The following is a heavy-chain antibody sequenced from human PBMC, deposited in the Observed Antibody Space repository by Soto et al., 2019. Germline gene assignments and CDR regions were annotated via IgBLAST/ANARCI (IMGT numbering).Heavy chain of an antibody. CDR3: ARGTPSPLIVASSRGHWFDP. J-gene: IGHJ5*02. V-gene: IGHV4-59*08. CDR2: MYYGGRT. CDR1: GGCISSYY. Sequence: SETLSLTCTVSGGCISSYYWSWIRQPPGKGLEWIGYMYYGGRTNYNPCLKSRVAISVDTSKMQVSLKLSSGAAAYTAVYFFARGTPSPLIVASSRGHWFDPWRQGTLVTVSS. D-gene: IGHD5-12*01.